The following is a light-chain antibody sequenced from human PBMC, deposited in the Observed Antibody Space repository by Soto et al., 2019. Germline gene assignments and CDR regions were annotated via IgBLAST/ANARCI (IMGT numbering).Light chain of an antibody. J-gene: IGKJ4*01. Sequence: EIVLTQSPATLSLSPGERATLSCRASQSVSTYLAWYQQRPGQAPRLLIYDASYRATGIPDRFSGSGSGTDFTLTIDRLEPEDFAVYYCHQYYSSPTTFGGGTKVDIK. V-gene: IGKV3-20*01. CDR3: HQYYSSPTT. CDR1: QSVSTY. CDR2: DAS.